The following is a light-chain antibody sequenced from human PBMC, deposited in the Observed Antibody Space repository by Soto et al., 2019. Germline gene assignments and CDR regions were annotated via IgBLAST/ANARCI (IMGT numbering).Light chain of an antibody. CDR3: QQRGT. CDR2: DAS. CDR1: QSVSRY. V-gene: IGKV3-11*01. J-gene: IGKJ1*01. Sequence: EIGLTQSPATLSLSPGESATLSCRASQSVSRYLAWYQQKPGQAPRLLLYDASNRATGIPARFSGRGSGTDFTLTISSLEPEDFAVYYCQQRGTFGHGTKVEIK.